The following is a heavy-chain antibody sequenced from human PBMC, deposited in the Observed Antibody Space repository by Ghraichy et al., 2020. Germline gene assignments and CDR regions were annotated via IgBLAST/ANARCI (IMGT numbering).Heavy chain of an antibody. CDR2: ISSSSSYI. J-gene: IGHJ6*02. CDR1: GFTFSSYS. D-gene: IGHD5-18*01. CDR3: ARVKYRSLYYYYGMDV. Sequence: GGSLRLSCAASGFTFSSYSMNWVRQAPGKGLEWVSSISSSSSYIYYADSMKGRFTISRDNAKNSLYLQMNSLRAEDTAVYYCARVKYRSLYYYYGMDVWGQGTTVTVSS. V-gene: IGHV3-21*01.